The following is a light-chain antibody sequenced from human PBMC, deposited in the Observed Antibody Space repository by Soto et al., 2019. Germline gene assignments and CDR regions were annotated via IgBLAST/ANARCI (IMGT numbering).Light chain of an antibody. J-gene: IGKJ1*01. CDR3: QQYYTDPRA. V-gene: IGKV4-1*01. CDR1: XSVXYSSKNNNY. Sequence: TVINHAPDSXXLSLGERAXXHXQXXXSVXYSSKNNNYLAWYQEKPGQPPNLLIYCASARDAGVPDRFSGGGSGTDFTLTISSLQTEDVAIYYCQQYYTDPRAFGQGTKVDIK. CDR2: CAS.